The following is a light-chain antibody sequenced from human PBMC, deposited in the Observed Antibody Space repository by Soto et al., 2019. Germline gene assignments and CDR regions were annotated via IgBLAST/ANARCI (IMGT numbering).Light chain of an antibody. J-gene: IGKJ5*01. CDR3: PQYNNWPPIT. Sequence: EIVMTQSPATLSVSPGERATLSCRASQSVATNLAWYQQKPGQPPRLLIYGAFNRAAGIPARFSGSGSGTEFTLTISSLQSEDFAVYFCPQYNNWPPITFGQGTRLEIK. V-gene: IGKV3D-15*01. CDR2: GAF. CDR1: QSVATN.